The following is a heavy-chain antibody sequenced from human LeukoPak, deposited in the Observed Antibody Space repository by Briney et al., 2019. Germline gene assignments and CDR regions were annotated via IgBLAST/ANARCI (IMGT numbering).Heavy chain of an antibody. D-gene: IGHD3-10*01. CDR2: ISGSGGST. Sequence: GGSLGLSCAASGFTFSSYAMSWVRQAPGKGLEWVSAISGSGGSTYYADYVKGRFTISRDNSKNTLYLQMNSLRAEDTAVYYCAKDQAMVRGVIITYFDYWGQGTLVTVSS. CDR3: AKDQAMVRGVIITYFDY. J-gene: IGHJ4*02. V-gene: IGHV3-23*01. CDR1: GFTFSSYA.